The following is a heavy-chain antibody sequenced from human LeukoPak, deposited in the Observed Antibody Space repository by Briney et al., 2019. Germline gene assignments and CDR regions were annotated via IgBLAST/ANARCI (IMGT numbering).Heavy chain of an antibody. Sequence: GGSLRLSCAASGFTFSSYGMHWVRQAPGKGLEWVAIIWYDGNNKYYADSLKGRFTISRDNSKNTLYLQINSLRAEDTAVYFCARDRGSTNYFDYWGQGALVTVSS. D-gene: IGHD3-10*01. CDR2: IWYDGNNK. CDR3: ARDRGSTNYFDY. V-gene: IGHV3-33*01. CDR1: GFTFSSYG. J-gene: IGHJ4*02.